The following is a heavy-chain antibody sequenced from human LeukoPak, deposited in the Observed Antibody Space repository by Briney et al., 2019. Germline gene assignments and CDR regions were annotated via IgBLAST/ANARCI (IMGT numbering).Heavy chain of an antibody. CDR1: GDSFDNEMFY. V-gene: IGHV4-39*01. J-gene: IGHJ4*02. CDR3: ARRRSGGRDFDS. Sequence: SETLSLTCTVSGDSFDNEMFYWAWIGQPPGKGLQWIASVHQRGNTYDNASLKSRVIISLDTSKSQFFLTLTSVTAADVAVYYCARRRSGGRDFDSWGRGTLVTVSS. CDR2: VHQRGNT. D-gene: IGHD2-15*01.